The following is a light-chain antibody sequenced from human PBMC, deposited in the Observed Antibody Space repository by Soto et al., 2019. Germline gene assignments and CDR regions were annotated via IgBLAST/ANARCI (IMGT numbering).Light chain of an antibody. V-gene: IGKV3-20*01. J-gene: IGKJ2*01. CDR2: ETS. CDR3: QQYFGSQYT. Sequence: EIVLTRSPGTLSLSPGERATLSCRTSQSVSSSYLAWYQQRPGQAPRLLIYETSSRATGIPDRFSGSGSGTDFTLTISRLEPEDVAVYYCQQYFGSQYTFGQGTKLEIK. CDR1: QSVSSSY.